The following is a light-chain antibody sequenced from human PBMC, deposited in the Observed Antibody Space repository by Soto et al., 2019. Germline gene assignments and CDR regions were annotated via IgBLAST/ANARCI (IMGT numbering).Light chain of an antibody. CDR1: QSIYLNA. CDR2: GAS. V-gene: IGKV3-20*01. Sequence: EIGLTQSPGTLSLSPGERATLSCRASQSIYLNALAWYQQKPGQTPRLLIYGASTRATDIPDRFSGSGSRTDFALTISRLEPEDFAMYYCQQYGRSPFTFGPGTRVDLK. J-gene: IGKJ3*01. CDR3: QQYGRSPFT.